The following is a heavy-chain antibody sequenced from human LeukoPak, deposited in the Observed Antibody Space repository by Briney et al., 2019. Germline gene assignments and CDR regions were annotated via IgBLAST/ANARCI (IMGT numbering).Heavy chain of an antibody. V-gene: IGHV3-30*04. Sequence: GGSLRLSCAASGFTFSSYAMHWVRQAPGKGLEWVAVISYDGSNKYYADSVKGRFTISRDNSKNTLYLQMNSLRAEDTAVYYCARVEYSSGWPLDYWGQGTLVTVSS. CDR2: ISYDGSNK. CDR1: GFTFSSYA. CDR3: ARVEYSSGWPLDY. D-gene: IGHD6-19*01. J-gene: IGHJ4*02.